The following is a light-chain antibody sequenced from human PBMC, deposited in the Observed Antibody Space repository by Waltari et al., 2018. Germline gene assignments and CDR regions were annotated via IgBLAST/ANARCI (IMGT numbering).Light chain of an antibody. Sequence: QSVLTQPPSVSAAPGQRVTISCTGSSPTIGAGYDVHWYQQLPGTAPKLLIYGNSNRPSGVPDRFSGSKSGTSASLAITGLQAEDEADYYCQSYDSSLSGGVFGGGTKLTVL. CDR3: QSYDSSLSGGV. CDR1: SPTIGAGYD. CDR2: GNS. V-gene: IGLV1-40*01. J-gene: IGLJ2*01.